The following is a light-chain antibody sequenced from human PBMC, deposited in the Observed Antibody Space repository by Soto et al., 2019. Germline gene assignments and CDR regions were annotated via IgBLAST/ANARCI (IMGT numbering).Light chain of an antibody. V-gene: IGLV1-44*01. CDR3: QSSENGLSESV. CDR2: NNN. Sequence: QSVLTQPPSASGTPGQRVTISCSGSSSNIGSNTVNWYQLLPGAAPKLLIQNNNQRPSGVPDRFSGSKSGTSASLAISGLQSEDEADYSCQSSENGLSESVFGTGTKVTVL. CDR1: SSNIGSNT. J-gene: IGLJ1*01.